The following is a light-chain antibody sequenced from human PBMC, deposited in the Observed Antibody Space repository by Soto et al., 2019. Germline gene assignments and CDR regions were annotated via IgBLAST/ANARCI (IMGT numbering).Light chain of an antibody. CDR3: QQRSNWPLGGNT. Sequence: EIVLTQSPATLSLSPGERASLSCRASQSVSSYLAWYQQKPGQAPRLLIYDASNSATGIPCRFSGSGSGTALTHTISSPEPEAFAVYYCQQRSNWPLGGNTFGPWTKVDIK. CDR1: QSVSSY. CDR2: DAS. V-gene: IGKV3-11*01. J-gene: IGKJ3*01.